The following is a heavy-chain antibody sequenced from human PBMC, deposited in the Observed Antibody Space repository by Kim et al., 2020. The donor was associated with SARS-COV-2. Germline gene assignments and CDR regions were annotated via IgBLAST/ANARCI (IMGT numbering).Heavy chain of an antibody. V-gene: IGHV4-39*01. D-gene: IGHD2-21*01. J-gene: IGHJ2*01. CDR1: GGSISSSSYY. Sequence: SETLSLTCTVSGGSISSSSYYWGWIRQPPGKGLEWIGSIYYSGSTYYNPSLKSRVTISVDTSKNQFSLKLSSVTAADTAVYYCARGPGVVIDWYFDLWGHGTLVTVSS. CDR2: IYYSGST. CDR3: ARGPGVVIDWYFDL.